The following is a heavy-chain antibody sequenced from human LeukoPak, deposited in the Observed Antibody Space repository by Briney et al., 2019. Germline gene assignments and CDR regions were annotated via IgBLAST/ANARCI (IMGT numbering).Heavy chain of an antibody. CDR2: INPNSGGT. J-gene: IGHJ5*02. D-gene: IGHD2-15*01. V-gene: IGHV1-2*06. CDR3: ARGYCSGGSCYSAENWFDP. CDR1: GYTFTDYY. Sequence: GASMKVSCKASGYTFTDYYIHWVRQAPGQGLEWMGRINPNSGGTNYAQKFQGRVTMTRDTSISTAYMELSRLRSDDTAVYYCARGYCSGGSCYSAENWFDPWGQRTLVTVSS.